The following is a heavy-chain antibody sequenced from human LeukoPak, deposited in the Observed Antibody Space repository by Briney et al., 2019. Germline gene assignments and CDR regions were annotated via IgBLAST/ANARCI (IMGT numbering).Heavy chain of an antibody. CDR1: GGSISSYY. CDR2: IYYSGST. CDR3: AREGASGGVLV. J-gene: IGHJ3*01. V-gene: IGHV4-59*01. Sequence: PSETLSFTCTVSGGSISSYYWSWIRQPPGKGLEWIGYIYYSGSTNYNPSLKSRVTISVDTSKNQFSLKLSSVTAADTAVYYCAREGASGGVLVWGQGTMVTVSS. D-gene: IGHD2-15*01.